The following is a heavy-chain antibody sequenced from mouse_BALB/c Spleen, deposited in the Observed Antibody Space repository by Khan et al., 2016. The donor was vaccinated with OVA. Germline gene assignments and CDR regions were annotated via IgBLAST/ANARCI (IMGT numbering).Heavy chain of an antibody. CDR2: IWSGGIT. CDR3: ARNYDYDEGLAY. D-gene: IGHD2-4*01. Sequence: VQLQESGPGLVQPSQSLSITCTVSGFSLTTYGVHWVRQSPGKGLEWLGVIWSGGITDYNAPFISRLSISKDNSKSHVFFKMNSLQANDTAIYYCARNYDYDEGLAYWGQGTLVTVSA. V-gene: IGHV2-2*02. CDR1: GFSLTTYG. J-gene: IGHJ3*01.